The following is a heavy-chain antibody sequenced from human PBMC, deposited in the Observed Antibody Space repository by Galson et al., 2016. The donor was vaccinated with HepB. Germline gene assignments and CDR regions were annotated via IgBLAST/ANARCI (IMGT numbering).Heavy chain of an antibody. D-gene: IGHD6-13*01. CDR1: GFTFSTYT. V-gene: IGHV3-48*02. J-gene: IGHJ1*01. CDR3: ARVKLTTAGPVACVY. CDR2: ITGGSSSI. Sequence: SLRLSCAASGFTFSTYTMTRVRQAPGKGLECLAYITGGSSSIYYADSAKGRLTISRDTAKDSLSLQMNSLGHDDTAVYYCARVKLTTAGPVACVYGGQGLLVTVSS.